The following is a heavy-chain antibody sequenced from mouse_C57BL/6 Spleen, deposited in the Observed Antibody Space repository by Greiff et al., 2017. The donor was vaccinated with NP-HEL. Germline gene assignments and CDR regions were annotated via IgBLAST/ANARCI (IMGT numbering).Heavy chain of an antibody. J-gene: IGHJ3*01. Sequence: QVQLKQPGAELVKPGASVKLSCKASGYTFTSYWMHWVKQRPGQGLEWIGMIHPNSGSTNYNEKFKSKATLTVDKSSSTAYMQLSSLTSEDSAVYYCAREAPSTGFAYWGQGTLVTVSA. CDR1: GYTFTSYW. V-gene: IGHV1-64*01. CDR3: AREAPSTGFAY. CDR2: IHPNSGST. D-gene: IGHD1-1*01.